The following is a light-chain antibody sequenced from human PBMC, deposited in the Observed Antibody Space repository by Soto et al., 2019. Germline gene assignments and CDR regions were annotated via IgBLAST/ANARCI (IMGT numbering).Light chain of an antibody. CDR3: QQHGQWPIT. V-gene: IGKV3-11*01. CDR2: GIS. J-gene: IGKJ5*01. CDR1: QSVSSY. Sequence: EIVLTQSPATLSLSPGEGATLSSWASQSVSSYLAWYQQKPGQAPRLLIYGISKRATDIPDRFSGSGSGTEFTLTISSLQPEDFATYYCQQHGQWPITFGQGTRLEI.